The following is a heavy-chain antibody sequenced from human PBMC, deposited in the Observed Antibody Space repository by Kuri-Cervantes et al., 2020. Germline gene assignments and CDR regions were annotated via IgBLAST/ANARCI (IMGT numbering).Heavy chain of an antibody. CDR3: ARVGGYGDGFIRYYYYYGMDV. J-gene: IGHJ6*02. Sequence: GGSLRLSCAASGFTFSSYAMSWVRQAPGKGLEWVSSISSSSSYIYYADSVKGRFTISRDNAKNSLYLQMNSLRAEDTAVYYCARVGGYGDGFIRYYYYYGMDVWGQGTTVTVSS. V-gene: IGHV3-21*01. CDR2: ISSSSSYI. D-gene: IGHD5-12*01. CDR1: GFTFSSYA.